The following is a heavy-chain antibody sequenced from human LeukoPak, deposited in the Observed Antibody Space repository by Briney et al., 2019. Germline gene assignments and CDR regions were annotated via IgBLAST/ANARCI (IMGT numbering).Heavy chain of an antibody. Sequence: SETLSLTCAVYGGSFSGYYWSWIRQPPGKGLEWIGEINHSGSTNYNPSLKSRVTISVDTSKNQFSLKLSSVTAADTAVYYCARLRKGYCSSTSCYLQFYFDYWGQGTLVTVSS. D-gene: IGHD2-2*01. CDR2: INHSGST. J-gene: IGHJ4*02. V-gene: IGHV4-34*01. CDR1: GGSFSGYY. CDR3: ARLRKGYCSSTSCYLQFYFDY.